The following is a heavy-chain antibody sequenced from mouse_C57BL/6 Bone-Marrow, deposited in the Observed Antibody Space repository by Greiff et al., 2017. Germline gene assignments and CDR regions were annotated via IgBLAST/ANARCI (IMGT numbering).Heavy chain of an antibody. V-gene: IGHV1-53*01. J-gene: IGHJ2*01. CDR2: INPGSGGT. CDR3: GRRGYLVLAL. CDR1: GYTFTSYW. Sequence: VQLQQSGTELVKPGASVKLSCKASGYTFTSYWMHWVKQRPGQGLEWIGNINPGSGGTNYNEKFKGKATLTVDKSSSTAYMQLSSLSSEDPAVYYCGRRGYLVLALWGQGTTVTVSS. D-gene: IGHD3-1*01.